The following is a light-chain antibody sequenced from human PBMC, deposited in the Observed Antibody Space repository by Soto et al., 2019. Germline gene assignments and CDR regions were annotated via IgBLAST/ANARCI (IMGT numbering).Light chain of an antibody. J-gene: IGLJ3*02. CDR3: CSYAGSSTSGV. Sequence: QSALTQPASVSGSPGQSITIACTGTSSDAGNYNFVCWYQQHPGKAPKVIIHEDRTRPSGVSNRISGSKSGNTASLTIAGLQAEDEADYYCCSYAGSSTSGVFGGGTKPPS. V-gene: IGLV2-23*01. CDR2: EDR. CDR1: SSDAGNYNF.